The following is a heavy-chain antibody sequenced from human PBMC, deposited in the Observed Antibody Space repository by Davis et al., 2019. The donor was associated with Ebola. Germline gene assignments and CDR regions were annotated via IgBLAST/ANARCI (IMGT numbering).Heavy chain of an antibody. V-gene: IGHV3-48*02. CDR1: GFTFSSYS. J-gene: IGHJ6*02. CDR2: ISSSSSTI. Sequence: GGSLRLSCAASGFTFSSYSMNWVRQAPGKGLEWVSYISSSSSTIYYADSVKGRFTISRDNAKNSLYLQMNSLRDEDTAVYYCAREGGYGPPPYYYYGMDVWGQGTTVTVSS. CDR3: AREGGYGPPPYYYYGMDV. D-gene: IGHD5-18*01.